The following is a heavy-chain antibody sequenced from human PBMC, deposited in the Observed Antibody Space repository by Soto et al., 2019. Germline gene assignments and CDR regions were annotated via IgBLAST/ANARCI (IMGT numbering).Heavy chain of an antibody. V-gene: IGHV3-15*01. CDR1: GFTFSNAW. CDR3: TTGSWFGAVDI. J-gene: IGHJ3*02. D-gene: IGHD3-10*01. Sequence: EVQLVESGGGLVKPGGSLRLSCAASGFTFSNAWMSWVRQAPGKGLEWVGRIKSKTDGGTTDYAAPVKGRVTISRDDSKNTLYLQMNSLKTEDTAVYYCTTGSWFGAVDIWGQGTMVTVSS. CDR2: IKSKTDGGTT.